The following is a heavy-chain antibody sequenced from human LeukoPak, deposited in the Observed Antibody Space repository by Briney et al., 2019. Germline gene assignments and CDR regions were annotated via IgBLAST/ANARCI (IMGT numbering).Heavy chain of an antibody. CDR2: ISGSGGST. J-gene: IGHJ6*02. CDR3: AKDAPHAEVAAYYYYGMDV. Sequence: QTGGSLRLSCAASGFTFSSYAMSWVRQAPGKGLEWVSAISGSGGSTYYADSVKGRFTISRDNSKNTLYLQMNSLRAEDTAVYYCAKDAPHAEVAAYYYYGMDVWGQGTTVAVSS. V-gene: IGHV3-23*01. CDR1: GFTFSSYA.